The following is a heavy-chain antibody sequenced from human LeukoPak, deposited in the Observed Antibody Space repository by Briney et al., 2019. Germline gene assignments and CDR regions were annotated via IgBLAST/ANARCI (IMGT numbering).Heavy chain of an antibody. J-gene: IGHJ4*02. Sequence: GGSLRLSCAASGFTFSSYAMSWVRQAPGKGLEWVSAISGSGGSTYYADSVKGRFTISRDNSKNTLYLQMNSLRAEDTAVYYCAKAAYYYGSGSYYNANLNFDYWGQGTLVTVSS. CDR3: AKAAYYYGSGSYYNANLNFDY. D-gene: IGHD3-10*01. CDR2: ISGSGGST. V-gene: IGHV3-23*01. CDR1: GFTFSSYA.